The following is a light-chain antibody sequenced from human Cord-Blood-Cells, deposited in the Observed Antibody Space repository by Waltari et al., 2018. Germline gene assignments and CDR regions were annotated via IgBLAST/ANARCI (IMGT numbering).Light chain of an antibody. Sequence: SYELTQPSSVSVSPGQTARITCSGDVLAKKYARWFQPKPGQAPVLVIYKDSARHSGIPERFAGSSSGTTVTLTISGAQVEDEADYYCYSAADNNLVFGGGTKLTVL. CDR2: KDS. CDR3: YSAADNNLV. J-gene: IGLJ3*02. V-gene: IGLV3-27*01. CDR1: VLAKKY.